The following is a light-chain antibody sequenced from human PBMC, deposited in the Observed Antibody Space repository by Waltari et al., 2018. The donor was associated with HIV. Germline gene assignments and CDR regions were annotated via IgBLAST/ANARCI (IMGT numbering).Light chain of an antibody. CDR2: DTS. V-gene: IGKV3-20*01. Sequence: VLSQSPGTVSLSPGGRATLSCRASQNINNNHLAWYDQKFGLAPRLLIYDTSNRAPGIPDTFRGSGFGTDCSLTIGRVEPEDLGVYYCQQYGSGYTFGQGTRLDI. J-gene: IGKJ2*01. CDR1: QNINNNH. CDR3: QQYGSGYT.